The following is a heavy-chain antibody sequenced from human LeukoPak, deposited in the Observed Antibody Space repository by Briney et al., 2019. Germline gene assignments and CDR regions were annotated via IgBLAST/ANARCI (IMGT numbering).Heavy chain of an antibody. Sequence: ASVKVSCKASGYSFTTYGIGWVRQAPGQGVEWMGWISGYSGKTDYAPKLQDRVTMTTDTSTSTAYLEPRSLTSAAPGTYYCARVGAPYGDPLEYDYWGQGTLVTVSS. J-gene: IGHJ4*02. D-gene: IGHD2-21*02. CDR1: GYSFTTYG. V-gene: IGHV1-18*01. CDR2: ISGYSGKT. CDR3: ARVGAPYGDPLEYDY.